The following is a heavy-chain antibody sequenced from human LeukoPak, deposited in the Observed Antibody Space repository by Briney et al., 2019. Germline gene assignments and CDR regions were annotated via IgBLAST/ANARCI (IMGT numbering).Heavy chain of an antibody. CDR1: GFTFSSYW. CDR2: IKQDGSEK. V-gene: IGHV3-7*01. J-gene: IGHJ4*02. Sequence: GGSLRLSCAASGFTFSSYWMSWVRQAPGKGLEWVANIKQDGSEKYYVDSVKGRFTISRDNAKNSLYLQMNSLRAEDTAVYYCARGYYGSGSYYQFDYWGQGTLVTVSS. D-gene: IGHD3-10*01. CDR3: ARGYYGSGSYYQFDY.